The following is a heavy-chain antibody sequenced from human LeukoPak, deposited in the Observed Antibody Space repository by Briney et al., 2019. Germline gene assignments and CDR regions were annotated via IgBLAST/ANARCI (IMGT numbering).Heavy chain of an antibody. CDR3: AREGTYYYDSSGSNFDY. CDR1: GYTFTSYG. V-gene: IGHV1-18*01. Sequence: ASVKVSCKASGYTFTSYGISWVRQAPGQGLEWMGWISAYNGNTNYAQKVQGRVTMTTDTSTSTAYMELRSLRSDDTAVYYCAREGTYYYDSSGSNFDYWGQGTLVTVSP. D-gene: IGHD3-22*01. J-gene: IGHJ4*02. CDR2: ISAYNGNT.